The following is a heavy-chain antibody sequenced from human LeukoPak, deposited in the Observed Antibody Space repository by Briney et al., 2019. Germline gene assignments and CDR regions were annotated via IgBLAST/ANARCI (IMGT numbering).Heavy chain of an antibody. CDR2: IYYSGST. J-gene: IGHJ4*02. Sequence: SETLSLTCIVSGGSISSYYWSWIRQPPGKGLEWIGYIYYSGSTNYNPSLKSRVTISVDTSKNQFSLKLSSVTAADTAVYYCAGSNYDYVWGSYPHWGQGTLVTVSS. D-gene: IGHD3-16*01. CDR3: AGSNYDYVWGSYPH. CDR1: GGSISSYY. V-gene: IGHV4-59*08.